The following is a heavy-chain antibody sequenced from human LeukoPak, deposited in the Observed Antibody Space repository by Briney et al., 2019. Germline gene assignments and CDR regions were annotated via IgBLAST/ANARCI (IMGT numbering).Heavy chain of an antibody. V-gene: IGHV1-8*01. Sequence: EASVKVSCKASGYTFTSYDINWVRQATGQGLEWMGWMNPNSGNTGYAQKFQGRVTMTRNTSISTAYMELSSLRSEDTAVYYCARVPGFNYDFWSGYWGFDPWGQGTLVTVSS. J-gene: IGHJ5*02. CDR3: ARVPGFNYDFWSGYWGFDP. CDR2: MNPNSGNT. CDR1: GYTFTSYD. D-gene: IGHD3-3*01.